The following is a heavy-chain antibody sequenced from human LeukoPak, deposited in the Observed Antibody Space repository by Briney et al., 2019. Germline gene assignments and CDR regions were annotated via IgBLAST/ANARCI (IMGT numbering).Heavy chain of an antibody. Sequence: GGSLRLSCAASGFSIKTYSMTWVRQAPGKGLEWVAVISYDGSKKYYADSVKGRFTISRDNSKNTLFLQMNSLRAEDTAVYYCARDRPNHYYDNSGYGRLGMDVWGQGTTVTVSS. CDR3: ARDRPNHYYDNSGYGRLGMDV. V-gene: IGHV3-30*03. D-gene: IGHD3-22*01. J-gene: IGHJ6*02. CDR1: GFSIKTYS. CDR2: ISYDGSKK.